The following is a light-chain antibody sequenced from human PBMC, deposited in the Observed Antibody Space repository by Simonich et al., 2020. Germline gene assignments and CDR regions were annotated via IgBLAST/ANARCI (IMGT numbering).Light chain of an antibody. CDR1: SSDVGGSNY. CDR3: SSYTSSSAWV. J-gene: IGLJ3*02. CDR2: DVR. Sequence: QSALTQPASVSGSPGQSITISCTGTSSDVGGSNYVSWYQQHPGKAPKLMIYDVRKRPPGVSNRFSGSKSGNTASLTISGLQAEDEADYYCSSYTSSSAWVFGGGTKLTVL. V-gene: IGLV2-14*01.